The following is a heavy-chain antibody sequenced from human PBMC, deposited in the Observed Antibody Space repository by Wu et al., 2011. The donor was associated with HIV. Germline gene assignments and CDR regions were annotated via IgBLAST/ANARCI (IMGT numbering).Heavy chain of an antibody. CDR3: ARETNIVARRMDYFYYMDV. J-gene: IGHJ6*03. V-gene: IGHV1-69*14. CDR1: GGTFSSYA. Sequence: QVQLVQSGAEVKKPGSSMKVSCTASGGTFSSYAISWVRQAPGQGLEWMGGIIPIFGTTNYAQKFQGRVTITADKSTSTAFMELSSLRSDDTAVYYCARETNIVARRMDYFYYMDVWGKGTTVTVSS. CDR2: IIPIFGTT. D-gene: IGHD6-6*01.